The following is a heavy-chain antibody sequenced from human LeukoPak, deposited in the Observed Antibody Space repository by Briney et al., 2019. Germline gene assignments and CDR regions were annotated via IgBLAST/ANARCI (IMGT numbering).Heavy chain of an antibody. D-gene: IGHD2-2*01. V-gene: IGHV4-34*01. CDR3: ARGRCSSTSCYLVFHYYYMDV. CDR2: INHSGST. CDR1: GGSFSGYY. J-gene: IGHJ6*03. Sequence: PSETLSLTCAVYGGSFSGYYWSWIRQPPGKGLEWIGEINHSGSTNYNPSLKSRVTISVDTSKNQFSLKLSSVTAADTAVYYCARGRCSSTSCYLVFHYYYMDVWGKGTTVTVSS.